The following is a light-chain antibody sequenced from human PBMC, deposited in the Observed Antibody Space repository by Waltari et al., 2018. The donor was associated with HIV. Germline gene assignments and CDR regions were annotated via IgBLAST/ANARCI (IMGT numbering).Light chain of an antibody. J-gene: IGKJ4*01. CDR3: QQRSNWPPELS. CDR1: QSILYSSNNKNF. Sequence: DIVMTQSPDSLAVSLGERATINCRSSQSILYSSNNKNFLAWYQQKPGQPPKLLIYWASTRESGVPDRFSGSGSGTDFTLTISSLQAEDSAVYYCQQRSNWPPELSFGGGTKVEIK. CDR2: WAS. V-gene: IGKV4-1*01.